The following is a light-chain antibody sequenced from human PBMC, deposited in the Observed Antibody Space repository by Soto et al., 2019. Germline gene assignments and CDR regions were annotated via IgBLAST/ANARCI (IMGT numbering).Light chain of an antibody. CDR3: QQYGSSPQT. CDR2: GAS. Sequence: EIVLTQSPGILSLSPGERATLTCRASQSVTKNNLNWYQQKPGQAPRLLIFGASTRATGIPDRFRGSGSGTDFTLTITRLEPEDFGVYYCQQYGSSPQTFGQGTKVDIK. J-gene: IGKJ1*01. V-gene: IGKV3-20*01. CDR1: QSVTKNN.